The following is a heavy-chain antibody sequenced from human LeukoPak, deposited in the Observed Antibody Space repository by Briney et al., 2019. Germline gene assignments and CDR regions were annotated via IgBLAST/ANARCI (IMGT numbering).Heavy chain of an antibody. CDR2: IFGSGGST. CDR3: AKTTTGYSSGRFPGWPVDY. CDR1: GFTFSRYA. J-gene: IGHJ4*02. D-gene: IGHD6-19*01. Sequence: GGSLRLSCAASGFTFSRYAMYWVRQAPGKGLEWVSGIFGSGGSTHYADSVKGRFTISRDNSKNTVYLQMNSLRAEDTAVYYCAKTTTGYSSGRFPGWPVDYWGQGTLVTVSS. V-gene: IGHV3-23*01.